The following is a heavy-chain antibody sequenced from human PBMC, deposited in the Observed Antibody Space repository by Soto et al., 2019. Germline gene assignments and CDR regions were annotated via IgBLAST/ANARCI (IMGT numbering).Heavy chain of an antibody. J-gene: IGHJ4*02. CDR2: VSGSGGNT. Sequence: PGGSLRLSCAASGFTFDNYAMTWVRQAPGKGLEWVSSVSGSGGNTYYADSVRGRFTISRDNSKNTLYLQMNNLRAEDTAVYYCAKEGEGVTLFGVAEYYFDYWGQGTLVTVSS. CDR1: GFTFDNYA. D-gene: IGHD3-3*01. V-gene: IGHV3-23*01. CDR3: AKEGEGVTLFGVAEYYFDY.